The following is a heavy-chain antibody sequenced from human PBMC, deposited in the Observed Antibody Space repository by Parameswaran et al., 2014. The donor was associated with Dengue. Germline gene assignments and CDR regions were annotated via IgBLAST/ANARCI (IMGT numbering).Heavy chain of an antibody. Sequence: WVRQAPGQGLEWMGIINPSGGSTSYAQKFQGRVTMTRDTSTSTVYMELSSLRSEDTAVYYCARDQTSYYYDSSGYYFDYWGQGTLVTVSS. CDR3: ARDQTSYYYDSSGYYFDY. V-gene: IGHV1-46*01. CDR2: INPSGGST. J-gene: IGHJ4*02. D-gene: IGHD3-22*01.